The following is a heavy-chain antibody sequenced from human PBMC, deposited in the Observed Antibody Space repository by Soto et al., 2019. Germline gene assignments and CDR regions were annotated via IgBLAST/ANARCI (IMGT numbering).Heavy chain of an antibody. Sequence: QVQLVESVGVVVQPGRSLRLSCAASGFTFRDYAMHWVRKAPGKGLEWVAIIWHAGSNKYAADSVKGRFTISRDNSENILMLQMNSLRAEDTAMYHCVADYPQLTAGNWGQGTLVTVSS. D-gene: IGHD2-2*01. CDR2: IWHAGSNK. CDR1: GFTFRDYA. V-gene: IGHV3-33*01. J-gene: IGHJ4*02. CDR3: VADYPQLTAGN.